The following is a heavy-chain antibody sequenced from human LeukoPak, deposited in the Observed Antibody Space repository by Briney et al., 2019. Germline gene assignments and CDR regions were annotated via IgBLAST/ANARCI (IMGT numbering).Heavy chain of an antibody. CDR1: GGSFSGYY. D-gene: IGHD5-12*01. CDR3: ARAQWLLDY. J-gene: IGHJ4*02. V-gene: IGHV4-34*01. Sequence: SETLSLTCAVYGGSFSGYYWSCIRQPPGKGLEWIGEINHSGSTNYNPSLKSRVTISVDTSKNQFSLKLSSVTAADTAVYYCARAQWLLDYWGQGTLVTVSS. CDR2: INHSGST.